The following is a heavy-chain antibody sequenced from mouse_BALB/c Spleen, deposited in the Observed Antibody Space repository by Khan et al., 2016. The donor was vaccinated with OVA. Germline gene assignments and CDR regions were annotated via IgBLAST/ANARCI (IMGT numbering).Heavy chain of an antibody. D-gene: IGHD1-1*01. CDR3: ARRYYYGHWYFDV. V-gene: IGHV3-2*02. Sequence: VQLVESGPGLVKPSQSLSLTCTVTGYSITSDYAWNWIRQFPGNKLEWMGYISYSGSANYNPSLKSRISITRDTSENQFFLQLNSVTTEDSATYYCARRYYYGHWYFDVWGAGTTVTVSS. J-gene: IGHJ1*01. CDR2: ISYSGSA. CDR1: GYSITSDYA.